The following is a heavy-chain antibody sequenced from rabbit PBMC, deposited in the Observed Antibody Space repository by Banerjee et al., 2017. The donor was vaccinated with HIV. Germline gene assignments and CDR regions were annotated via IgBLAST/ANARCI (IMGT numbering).Heavy chain of an antibody. V-gene: IGHV1S40*01. CDR1: GFSFSSSYF. D-gene: IGHD6-1*01. CDR3: ARDFIHGYAGYAYATQYYGMDL. CDR2: IYGGSSDST. J-gene: IGHJ6*01. Sequence: QSLEESGGDLVKPGGTLTLTCKASGFSFSSSYFMCWVRQDPGKGLEWIACIYGGSSDSTYHASWAKGRFTISKTSSTTVTLQMTSLTAADTATYFCARDFIHGYAGYAYATQYYGMDLWGQGTLVTVS.